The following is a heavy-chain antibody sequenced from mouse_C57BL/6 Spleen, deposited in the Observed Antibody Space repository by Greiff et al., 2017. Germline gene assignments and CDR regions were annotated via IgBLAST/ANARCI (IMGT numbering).Heavy chain of an antibody. Sequence: QVQLQQSGAELVKPGASVKISCKASGYAFSSYWMNWVKQRPGKGLEGIGQIYPGDGDTNYNGKFKGKATLTADKSSSTAYMQLSSLTSEDSAVYFCARPGSSYGAMDYWGQGTSVTVS. CDR3: ARPGSSYGAMDY. CDR2: IYPGDGDT. V-gene: IGHV1-80*01. D-gene: IGHD1-1*01. J-gene: IGHJ4*01. CDR1: GYAFSSYW.